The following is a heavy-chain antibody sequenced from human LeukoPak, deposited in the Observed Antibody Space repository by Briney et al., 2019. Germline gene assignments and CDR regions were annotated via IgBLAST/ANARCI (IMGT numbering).Heavy chain of an antibody. CDR3: ARVPRAVAGKYYFDY. CDR1: GGSISSGRYY. J-gene: IGHJ4*02. CDR2: IYYSGST. D-gene: IGHD6-19*01. V-gene: IGHV4-31*03. Sequence: SETLSLTCTVSGGSISSGRYYSSWIRQHPGKGLEWIGYIYYSGSTYYNPSLKSRVTISVDTSKNQFSLNMSSVTAADTAVYYCARVPRAVAGKYYFDYWGQGTLVTVSS.